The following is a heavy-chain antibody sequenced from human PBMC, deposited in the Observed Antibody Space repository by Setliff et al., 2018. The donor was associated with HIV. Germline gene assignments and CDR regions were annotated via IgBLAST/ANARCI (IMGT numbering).Heavy chain of an antibody. Sequence: SETLSLTCSVSGTSMSSYYWTWIRQSPGRGLEWIGHVSSSGSTNYNPSLESRLIISIDTSKSQISLKLTSVTAADTAVYYCASVRTGYYRIRDYWGQGSLVTVSS. V-gene: IGHV4-4*08. CDR1: GTSMSSYY. J-gene: IGHJ4*02. CDR3: ASVRTGYYRIRDY. D-gene: IGHD3-9*01. CDR2: VSSSGST.